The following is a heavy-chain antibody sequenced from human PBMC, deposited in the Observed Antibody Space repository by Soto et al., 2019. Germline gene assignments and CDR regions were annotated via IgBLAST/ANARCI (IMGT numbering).Heavy chain of an antibody. CDR1: GGSISSYY. V-gene: IGHV4-59*01. CDR3: ARGPLVPYRTTGTSVYYYYGMDV. J-gene: IGHJ6*02. D-gene: IGHD1-1*01. CDR2: IYYSGST. Sequence: SETLSLTCTVSGGSISSYYWSWIRQPPGKGLEWIGYIYYSGSTNYNPSLKSRVTISVDTSKNQFSLKLSSVTAADTAVYYCARGPLVPYRTTGTSVYYYYGMDVWGQGTTVTVSS.